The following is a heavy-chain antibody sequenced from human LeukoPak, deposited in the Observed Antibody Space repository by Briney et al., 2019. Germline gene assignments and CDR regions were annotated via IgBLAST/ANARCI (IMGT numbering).Heavy chain of an antibody. V-gene: IGHV3-7*03. CDR1: GFTYSSYW. D-gene: IGHD5-12*01. J-gene: IGHJ3*02. CDR2: IKQDGSEK. Sequence: GGSLRLSCAASGFTYSSYWMSWVRQAPGKGLEWVANIKQDGSEKYYVDSVKGRFTISRDNAKNSLYLQMNSLRAEDTAVYYCARAMVATNYDAFDIWGQGTMVTVSS. CDR3: ARAMVATNYDAFDI.